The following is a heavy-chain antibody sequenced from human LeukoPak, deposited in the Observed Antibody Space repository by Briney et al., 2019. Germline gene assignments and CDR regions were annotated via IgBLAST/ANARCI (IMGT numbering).Heavy chain of an antibody. CDR1: GGSFSGYY. J-gene: IGHJ6*03. CDR2: INNSEST. Sequence: SETLSLTCAVYGGSFSGYYWSWIRQPPGKGLEWIGEINNSESTNYNPSLKSRVTISVDTSKNQFSLKLSSVTAADTAVYYCARDRRIAAAGGYYYYYMDVWGQGTTVTVSS. V-gene: IGHV4-34*01. CDR3: ARDRRIAAAGGYYYYYMDV. D-gene: IGHD6-13*01.